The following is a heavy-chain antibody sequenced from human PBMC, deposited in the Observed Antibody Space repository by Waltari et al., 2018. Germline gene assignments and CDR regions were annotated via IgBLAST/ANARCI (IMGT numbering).Heavy chain of an antibody. J-gene: IGHJ4*02. CDR3: ARNLGFGGLIGPFEH. CDR1: GGSIRSSY. V-gene: IGHV4-59*12. D-gene: IGHD3-16*01. Sequence: QVQLQESGPGLVKPSETLSLNCTVSGGSIRSSYWSWIRQSPGKGLEWIGWIHYTGSTNYNPSLTSRLTISLDTSKDQFSLKLSSVTAADTAMYYCARNLGFGGLIGPFEHWGQGTLVTVSS. CDR2: IHYTGST.